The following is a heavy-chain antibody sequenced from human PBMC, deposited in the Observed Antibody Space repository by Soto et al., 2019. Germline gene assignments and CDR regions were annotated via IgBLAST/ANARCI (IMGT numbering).Heavy chain of an antibody. CDR1: GYTSISYY. CDR2: INPSADST. V-gene: IGHV1-46*01. Sequence: ASVTVSCKASGYTSISYYMHWVRQAPGQGLEGMGIINPSADSTNYAQKFQGRVTMTRDTSTTTVYMEMNSLRAEDTAVYYCAKDVGYCSSTSCYADENYYMDVWGKGTTVTVSS. D-gene: IGHD2-2*01. J-gene: IGHJ6*03. CDR3: AKDVGYCSSTSCYADENYYMDV.